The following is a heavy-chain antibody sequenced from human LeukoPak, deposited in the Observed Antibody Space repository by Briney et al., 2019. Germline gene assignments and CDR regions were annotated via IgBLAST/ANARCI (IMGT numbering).Heavy chain of an antibody. V-gene: IGHV5-51*01. Sequence: GESLQISCQGSGYNINSSWIGYVRQMPGKGLEWRAITYRVDTDTRYSPYFQGQITSSADKSTGTAYLQWCSLKASDTAVYYCAWVYYGATAYYPPPIWGQGTMVTVSS. CDR3: AWVYYGATAYYPPPI. CDR1: GYNINSSW. D-gene: IGHD3-10*01. J-gene: IGHJ3*02. CDR2: TYRVDTDT.